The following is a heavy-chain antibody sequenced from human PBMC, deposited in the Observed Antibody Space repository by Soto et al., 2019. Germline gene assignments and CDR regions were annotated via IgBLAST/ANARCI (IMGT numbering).Heavy chain of an antibody. Sequence: QVQLQESGPGLVKPSQTLSLTCTVSGGSISSGDYYWSWIRQPPGKGLEWIGYIYYSGSTYYNPSLHSRDTLSVDTSNNHFPLKLSSVTDAATTVYYCXRGPPDXDILPAYWPHYYYYXM. D-gene: IGHD3-9*01. CDR3: XRGPPDXDILPAYWPHYYYYXM. J-gene: IGHJ6*01. CDR1: GGSISSGDYY. V-gene: IGHV4-30-4*01. CDR2: IYYSGST.